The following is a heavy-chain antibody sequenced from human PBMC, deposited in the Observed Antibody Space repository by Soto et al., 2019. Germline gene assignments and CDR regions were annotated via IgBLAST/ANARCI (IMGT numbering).Heavy chain of an antibody. Sequence: EVQLLDSGGGLVQPGGSLRLSCAASGFTFSNYAMNWVRQAPGKGLEWVSGISGSGDSTYYADSVKGRFTISRDNTKNTLYLQMNSLRAEDTAVYYCARRGPGSYFDYWGQGTLVTVSS. J-gene: IGHJ4*02. CDR3: ARRGPGSYFDY. V-gene: IGHV3-23*01. CDR1: GFTFSNYA. CDR2: ISGSGDST. D-gene: IGHD2-15*01.